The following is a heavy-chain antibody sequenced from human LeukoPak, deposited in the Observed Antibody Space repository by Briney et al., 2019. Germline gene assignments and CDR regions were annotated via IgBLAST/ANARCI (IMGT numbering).Heavy chain of an antibody. CDR3: ARESRDTRITMVRGASGSWFDP. D-gene: IGHD3-10*01. CDR1: GGSISSYY. V-gene: IGHV4-59*01. J-gene: IGHJ5*02. CDR2: IYYSGST. Sequence: PSDTLSLTCTVSGGSISSYYWSWIRQPPGKGLEWIGYIYYSGSTNYNPSLKSRVTTSVDTSKNQFSLKLSSVTAADTAVYYCARESRDTRITMVRGASGSWFDPWGQGTLVTVSS.